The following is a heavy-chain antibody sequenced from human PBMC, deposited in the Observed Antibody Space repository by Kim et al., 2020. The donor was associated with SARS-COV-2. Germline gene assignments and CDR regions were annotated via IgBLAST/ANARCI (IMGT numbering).Heavy chain of an antibody. J-gene: IGHJ5*02. CDR2: INPNSGGT. CDR3: AREDSMYNWFDP. V-gene: IGHV1-2*02. Sequence: ASVKVSCKASGYTFTGYYMHWVRQAPGQGLEWMGWINPNSGGTNYAQKFQGRVTMTRDTSISTAYMELSRLRSDDTAVYYCAREDSMYNWFDPWGQGTLVTVSS. CDR1: GYTFTGYY.